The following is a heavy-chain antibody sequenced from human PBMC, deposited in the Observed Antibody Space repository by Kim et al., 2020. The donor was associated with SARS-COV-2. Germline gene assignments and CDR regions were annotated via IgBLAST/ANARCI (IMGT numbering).Heavy chain of an antibody. CDR2: IYYSRST. D-gene: IGHD3-16*02. Sequence: SETLSLTCTVSGGSISSSSYYWGWIRQPPGKGLEWIGSIYYSRSTYYNPSLKSRVTISVDTSKNQFSLKLSSVTAADTAVYYCARDLGDYVWGSYRWGYWGQGTLVTVSS. CDR1: GGSISSSSYY. V-gene: IGHV4-39*07. CDR3: ARDLGDYVWGSYRWGY. J-gene: IGHJ4*02.